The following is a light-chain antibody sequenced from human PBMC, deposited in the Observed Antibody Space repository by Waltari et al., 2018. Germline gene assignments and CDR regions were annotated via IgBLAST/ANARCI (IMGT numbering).Light chain of an antibody. CDR1: QSVSSF. V-gene: IGKV3-11*01. Sequence: EIVLTQSPATLSLSPVERATLSCRASQSVSSFLAWYQQKRGQAPRLLIYDASTRATGIPARFSGSGSGTDFTLTISSLEPEDFAVYYCQQRKTWPITFGQGTRLEIK. J-gene: IGKJ5*01. CDR3: QQRKTWPIT. CDR2: DAS.